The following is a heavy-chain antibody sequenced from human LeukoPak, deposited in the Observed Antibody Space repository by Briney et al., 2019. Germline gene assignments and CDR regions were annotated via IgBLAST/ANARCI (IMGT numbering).Heavy chain of an antibody. V-gene: IGHV3-74*01. Sequence: GGSLTLSCAASGFTFKSSWMHWVRQPPGRGPVWVSRISSDGTNTRYADSVRGRFTVSRDNAKNTLYLQMNSLRVEDSAVCYCARDWGGSGPTSHDYWGQGTLVTVSS. CDR2: ISSDGTNT. D-gene: IGHD3-16*01. J-gene: IGHJ4*02. CDR3: ARDWGGSGPTSHDY. CDR1: GFTFKSSW.